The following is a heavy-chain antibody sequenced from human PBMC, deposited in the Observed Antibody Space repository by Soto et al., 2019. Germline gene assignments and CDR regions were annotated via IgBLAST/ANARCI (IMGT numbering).Heavy chain of an antibody. V-gene: IGHV4-59*08. CDR2: IYYSGST. D-gene: IGHD2-2*01. CDR1: GGSIISYY. J-gene: IGHJ5*02. Sequence: SETLSLTCTVSGGSIISYYWSWIRQPPWKGLEWIGYIYYSGSTNYNPSLKSRVTISVDTSKNQFSLKLSSVTAADTAVYYCARHRYCSSTSCPPANWFDPWGQGTLVTVSS. CDR3: ARHRYCSSTSCPPANWFDP.